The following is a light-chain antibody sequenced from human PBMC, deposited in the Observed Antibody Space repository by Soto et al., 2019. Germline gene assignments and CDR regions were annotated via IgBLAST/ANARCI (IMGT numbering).Light chain of an antibody. J-gene: IGKJ4*01. CDR1: QSITRY. V-gene: IGKV1-39*01. CDR3: QQTYMAPLT. CDR2: AAS. Sequence: DIQMTQSPSSLSASVGDRVTITCRASQSITRYLNWYQHKPGKPPNLLIYAASSLQSGVPSRFSGSGSGTDFTLTITSLQPEDFATYYCQQTYMAPLTFGGGTKVGIK.